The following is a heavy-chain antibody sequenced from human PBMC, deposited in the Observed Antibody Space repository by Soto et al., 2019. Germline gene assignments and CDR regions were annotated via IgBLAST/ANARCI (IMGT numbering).Heavy chain of an antibody. J-gene: IGHJ5*02. CDR3: ARDIPYYDILTGYYIRGSNWFDP. D-gene: IGHD3-9*01. Sequence: SETLSLTCTVSGGSISSYYWSWIRQPPGKGLEWIGYIYYSGNTNYNPSLKSRVTISVDTSKNQFSLKLSSVTAADTAVYYCARDIPYYDILTGYYIRGSNWFDPWGQGTLVTVSS. CDR1: GGSISSYY. V-gene: IGHV4-59*12. CDR2: IYYSGNT.